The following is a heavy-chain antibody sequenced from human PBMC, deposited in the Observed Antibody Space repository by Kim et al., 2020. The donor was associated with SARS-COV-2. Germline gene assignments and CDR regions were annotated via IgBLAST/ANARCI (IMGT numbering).Heavy chain of an antibody. V-gene: IGHV4-39*01. CDR1: GGSISSSFNY. CDR3: ARLPHDSSGYVDC. D-gene: IGHD3-22*01. Sequence: SETLSLTCTVSGGSISSSFNYWGWIRQPPGKGLEWIGSVYHSGSTYDSPSLNSRVTVSVDTSKNQFSLKVTSVTAADTAEYFCARLPHDSSGYVDCWGQGILVTVSS. J-gene: IGHJ4*02. CDR2: VYHSGST.